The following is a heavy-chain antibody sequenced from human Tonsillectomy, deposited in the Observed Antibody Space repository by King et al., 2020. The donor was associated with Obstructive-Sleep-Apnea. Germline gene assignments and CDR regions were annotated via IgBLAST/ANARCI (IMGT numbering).Heavy chain of an antibody. CDR3: ARDFCGSGWPFDY. J-gene: IGHJ4*02. D-gene: IGHD6-19*01. CDR2: ISYDGNNN. V-gene: IGHV3-30*04. CDR1: GFTFSSYA. Sequence: VQLVESGGGVVQPGRSLRLSCATSGFTFSSYAIHWVRQAPGKGLEWVAVISYDGNNNHYADSVKGRFTISRDNSKNTLYLQMNSLRPDDTAVYYCARDFCGSGWPFDYWGQGTLVTVSS.